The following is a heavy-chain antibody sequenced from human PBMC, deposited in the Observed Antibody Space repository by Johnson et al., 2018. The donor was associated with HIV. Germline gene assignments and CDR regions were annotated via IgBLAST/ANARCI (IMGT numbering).Heavy chain of an antibody. V-gene: IGHV3-7*01. D-gene: IGHD5-18*01. CDR2: IKQDGSEK. Sequence: VQLVESGGDLIQPGGSLRLSCAASGFTVSSTYMSWVRQAPGKGLEWVANIKQDGSEKYYADSVTGRFTVSRDNSKNTLYLQMNSLRAEDTAVYYCARAYTYGAFDIWGQGTTVTISS. CDR3: ARAYTYGAFDI. CDR1: GFTVSSTY. J-gene: IGHJ3*02.